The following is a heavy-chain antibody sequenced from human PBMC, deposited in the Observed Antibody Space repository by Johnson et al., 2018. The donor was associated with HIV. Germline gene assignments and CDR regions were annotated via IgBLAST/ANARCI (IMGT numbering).Heavy chain of an antibody. CDR3: AKDRGSGWPDGFEV. CDR1: GFTFSDYY. CDR2: ISSSGSTI. J-gene: IGHJ3*01. D-gene: IGHD6-19*01. Sequence: VQLVESGGGLVQPGGSLRLSCAASGFTFSDYYMSWIRQAPGKGLEWVSYISSSGSTIYYADSVKGRFTISRDTSKNTLYLQINSLRTEDTARYYCAKDRGSGWPDGFEVWCQGAMVTVSS. V-gene: IGHV3-11*01.